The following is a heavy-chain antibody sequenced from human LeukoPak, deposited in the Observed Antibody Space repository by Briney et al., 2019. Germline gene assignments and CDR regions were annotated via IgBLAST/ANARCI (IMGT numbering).Heavy chain of an antibody. CDR3: AKDRASYYDSSGYYGY. V-gene: IGHV3-9*01. CDR1: GFTFDDYA. D-gene: IGHD3-22*01. J-gene: IGHJ4*02. Sequence: GRSLRLSCAASGFTFDDYAMHWVRQAPGKGLEWVSGISWNSGSIGYADSVKGRFTISRDNAKNSLYLQMNSLRAEDTALYYCAKDRASYYDSSGYYGYWGQGTLVTVSS. CDR2: ISWNSGSI.